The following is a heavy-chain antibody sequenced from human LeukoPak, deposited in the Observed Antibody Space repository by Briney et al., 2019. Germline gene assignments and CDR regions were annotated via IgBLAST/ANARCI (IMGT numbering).Heavy chain of an antibody. D-gene: IGHD3-3*01. CDR3: ARERKTPSTIFGVVIIPDRWFDP. Sequence: KSGGSLRLSCAASGFTFSSYAISWVRQAPGQGLEWMGGIIPIFGTANYAQKFQGRVTITADESTSTAYMELSSLRSEDTAVYYCARERKTPSTIFGVVIIPDRWFDPWGQGTLVTVSS. J-gene: IGHJ5*02. CDR2: IIPIFGTA. CDR1: GFTFSSYA. V-gene: IGHV1-69*01.